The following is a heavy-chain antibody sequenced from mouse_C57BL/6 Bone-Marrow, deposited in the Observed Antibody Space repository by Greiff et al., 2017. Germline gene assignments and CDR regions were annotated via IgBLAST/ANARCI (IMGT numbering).Heavy chain of an antibody. V-gene: IGHV1-54*01. Sequence: QVQLKESGAELVRPGTSVKVSCKASGYAFTNYLMEWVKQRPGQGLEWIGVINPGSGGTNYNEKFKGKATLTADKSSSTAYMQLSSLTSEDSAVYFCARSYYYGSSFFAYWGQGTLVTVSA. D-gene: IGHD1-1*01. J-gene: IGHJ3*01. CDR1: GYAFTNYL. CDR2: INPGSGGT. CDR3: ARSYYYGSSFFAY.